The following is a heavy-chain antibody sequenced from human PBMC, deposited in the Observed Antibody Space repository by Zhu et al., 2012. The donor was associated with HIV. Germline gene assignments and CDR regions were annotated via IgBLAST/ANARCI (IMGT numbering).Heavy chain of an antibody. CDR3: ARDLCSGVAAMSRFLTT. CDR1: GYSISSGYY. V-gene: IGHV4-38-2*02. CDR2: IYHSGST. J-gene: IGHJ4*02. Sequence: QVQLQESGPGLVKPSETLSLTCAVSGYSISSGYYWGWIRQPPGKGLEWIGSIYHSGSTYYNPSLKSRVTISVDTSKNQFSLKLSSVTAADTAVYYCARDLCSGVAAMSRFLTTWGQGTLVTVSS. D-gene: IGHD2-15*01.